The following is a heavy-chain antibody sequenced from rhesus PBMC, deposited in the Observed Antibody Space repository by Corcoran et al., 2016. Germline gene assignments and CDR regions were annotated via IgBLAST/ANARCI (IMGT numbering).Heavy chain of an antibody. CDR3: ARGPWTVAATSWDFDY. CDR2: IYGGSGST. D-gene: IGHD4-29*01. Sequence: QVQLQESGPGLVTPSETLPLTCAVSGASLSSNSWSWIRPPPAKGLAGIGYIYGGSGSTSYNPSLKSRVTISKDTSKNQCSLKLSSVTAADTAVYYCARGPWTVAATSWDFDYWGQGVLVTVSS. J-gene: IGHJ4*01. V-gene: IGHV4-147*01. CDR1: GASLSSNS.